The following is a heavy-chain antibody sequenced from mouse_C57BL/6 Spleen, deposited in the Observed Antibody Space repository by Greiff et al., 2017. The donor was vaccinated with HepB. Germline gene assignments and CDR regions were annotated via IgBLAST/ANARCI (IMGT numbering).Heavy chain of an antibody. CDR2: ILPGSGST. D-gene: IGHD2-4*01. CDR3: ASCPNYDYDVGFAY. V-gene: IGHV1-9*01. CDR1: GYTFTGYW. Sequence: VQLQESGAELMKPGASVKLSCKATGYTFTGYWIEWVKQRPGHGLDWIGEILPGSGSTNYNEKFKGKATFTADTSSNTAYMQLSSLTTEDSAIYYCASCPNYDYDVGFAYWGQGTLVTVSA. J-gene: IGHJ3*01.